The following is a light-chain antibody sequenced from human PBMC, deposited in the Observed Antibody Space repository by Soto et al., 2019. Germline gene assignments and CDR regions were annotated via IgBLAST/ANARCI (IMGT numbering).Light chain of an antibody. CDR3: QQYGSSPT. CDR1: QSLSSGY. V-gene: IGKV3-20*01. CDR2: DAS. J-gene: IGKJ1*01. Sequence: EIVLTQSPGTLSLSPGERVTLSCRASQSLSSGYLAWYQQKFGQAPRLLIYDASRRATGIPERFSGSGSGTDFTLTINRLEPEDFAVYYCQQYGSSPTFGLGTKVEIK.